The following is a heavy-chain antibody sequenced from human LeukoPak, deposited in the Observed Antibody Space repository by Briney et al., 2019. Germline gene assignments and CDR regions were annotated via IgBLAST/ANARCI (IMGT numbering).Heavy chain of an antibody. V-gene: IGHV5-51*01. Sequence: GESLQISCKGSGYSFTSYWIGWVRQMPGKGLEWMGIIYPGDSDTRYSPSFQGQVTISADKSISTAYLQWSSLKASDTAMYYCARQQTYDSSGYSHAFDIWGQGTMVTVSS. CDR1: GYSFTSYW. CDR2: IYPGDSDT. CDR3: ARQQTYDSSGYSHAFDI. J-gene: IGHJ3*02. D-gene: IGHD3-22*01.